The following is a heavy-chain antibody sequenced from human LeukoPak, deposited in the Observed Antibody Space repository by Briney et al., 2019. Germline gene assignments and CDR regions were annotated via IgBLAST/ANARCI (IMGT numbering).Heavy chain of an antibody. CDR3: ARGGITMVRGVMGYDYMDV. J-gene: IGHJ6*03. D-gene: IGHD3-10*01. Sequence: GGSLRLSCAASGFTFSSYSMNWVRQAPGKGLEWVSSISSSSSYIYYADSVKGRFTISRDNAKNSLYLQMNSLRAEDTAVYYCARGGITMVRGVMGYDYMDVWGKGTTVTISS. V-gene: IGHV3-21*01. CDR1: GFTFSSYS. CDR2: ISSSSSYI.